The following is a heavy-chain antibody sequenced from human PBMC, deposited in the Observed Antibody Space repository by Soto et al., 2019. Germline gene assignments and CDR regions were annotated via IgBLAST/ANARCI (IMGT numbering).Heavy chain of an antibody. D-gene: IGHD1-1*01. CDR3: AGTTGLMYYYYMNV. CDR2: IYYSGST. V-gene: IGHV4-39*01. J-gene: IGHJ6*03. Sequence: SETLSLTCTVSGGSISSSSYYWGWIRQPPGKGLEWIGSIYYSGSTYYNPSLKSRVTISVDTPKNQFSLKLSSVTAADTAVYYCAGTTGLMYYYYMNVWGKGTTVTVSS. CDR1: GGSISSSSYY.